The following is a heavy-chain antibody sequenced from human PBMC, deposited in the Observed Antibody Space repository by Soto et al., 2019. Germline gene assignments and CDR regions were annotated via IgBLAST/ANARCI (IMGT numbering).Heavy chain of an antibody. D-gene: IGHD6-13*01. J-gene: IGHJ6*02. CDR1: GYSFTSYW. CDR3: AXTAAAGKYYDGLDV. CDR2: IYPCYSDT. V-gene: IGHV5-51*01. Sequence: PGESLKISCKGSGYSFTSYWIGWVRQMPGKGLEFMGIIYPCYSDTRYSPSFQGQVTISSYNSISTSYLQLISLKASDTAIYYFAXTAAAGKYYDGLDVWGQGTTVTVSS.